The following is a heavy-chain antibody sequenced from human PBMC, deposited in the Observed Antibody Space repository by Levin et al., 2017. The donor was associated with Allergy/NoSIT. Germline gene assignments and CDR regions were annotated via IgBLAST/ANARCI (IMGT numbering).Heavy chain of an antibody. D-gene: IGHD1-1*01. CDR2: ICPGDSDT. V-gene: IGHV5-51*01. CDR1: GYIFTTYW. Sequence: GESLKISCKGSGYIFTTYWIAWVRQMPGKGLEWMGIICPGDSDTRYSPSFQGQVTISADKSINTAYLQWSSLKASDTAMYNCARGMYNSIVNWFDSWGQGTLVTVSS. J-gene: IGHJ5*01. CDR3: ARGMYNSIVNWFDS.